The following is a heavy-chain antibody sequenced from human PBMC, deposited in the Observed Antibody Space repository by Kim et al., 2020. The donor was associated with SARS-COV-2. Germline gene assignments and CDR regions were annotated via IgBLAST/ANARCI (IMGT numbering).Heavy chain of an antibody. CDR2: IYSGGST. V-gene: IGHV3-53*01. CDR3: ARGGYYDSSGFLDAFDI. J-gene: IGHJ3*02. CDR1: GFTVSSNY. Sequence: GGSLRLSCAASGFTVSSNYMSWVRQAPGKGLEWVSVIYSGGSTYYADSVKGRFTISRDNSKNTLYLQMNSLRAEDTAVYYCARGGYYDSSGFLDAFDIWGQGTMVTVSS. D-gene: IGHD3-22*01.